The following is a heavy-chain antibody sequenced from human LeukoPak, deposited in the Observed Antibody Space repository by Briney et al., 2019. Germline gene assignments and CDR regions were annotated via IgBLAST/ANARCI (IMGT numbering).Heavy chain of an antibody. J-gene: IGHJ4*02. V-gene: IGHV3-48*04. CDR3: ARDDLRYFDWLLSAIDY. Sequence: GGSLRLSCAASGFTFSSYSMNWVRQAPGKGLQWVSYISDSGNTIFYADSVKGRFTISRDNAKNSLYLQMNSLRAEDTAVYYCARDDLRYFDWLLSAIDYWGQGTLVTVSS. D-gene: IGHD3-9*01. CDR2: ISDSGNTI. CDR1: GFTFSSYS.